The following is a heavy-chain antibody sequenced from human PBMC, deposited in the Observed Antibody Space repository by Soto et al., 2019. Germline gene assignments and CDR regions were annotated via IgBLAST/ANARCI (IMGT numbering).Heavy chain of an antibody. J-gene: IGHJ6*02. CDR3: ARGLDYYYGMDV. D-gene: IGHD6-19*01. CDR2: IYYSGST. Sequence: SETLSLTCTVSSGSISSGGYYLSWIRQHPGKGLEWIGYIYYSGSTYYNPSLKSRVTISVDTSKNQFSLKLSSVTAADTAVYYCARGLDYYYGMDVWGQGTTVTVSS. V-gene: IGHV4-31*03. CDR1: SGSISSGGYY.